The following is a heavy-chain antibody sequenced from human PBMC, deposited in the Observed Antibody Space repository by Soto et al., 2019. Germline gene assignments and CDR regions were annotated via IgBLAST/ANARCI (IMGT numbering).Heavy chain of an antibody. Sequence: QVQLQESGPGLVKPSQTLSLICIVSGGSISRGVDGSYWTWIRQHPGKGLEWIGFISYTGTTYYMPSLKSRPTISVYTSANHFSLKLTSVCVVEMAICFFASGDDAYEVRFWCQGTLVSVSS. CDR3: ASGDDAYEVRF. J-gene: IGHJ4*02. V-gene: IGHV4-31*03. D-gene: IGHD3-10*01. CDR1: GGSISRGVDGSY. CDR2: ISYTGTT.